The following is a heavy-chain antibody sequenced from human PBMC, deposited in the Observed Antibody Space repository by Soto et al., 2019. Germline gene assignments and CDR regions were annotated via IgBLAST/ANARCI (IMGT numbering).Heavy chain of an antibody. V-gene: IGHV3-30-3*01. CDR2: ISYDGSNK. D-gene: IGHD4-17*01. CDR1: GFTFSSYA. CDR3: ARGGDYEIEYFQH. J-gene: IGHJ1*01. Sequence: QVQLVESGGGVVQPGRSLRLSCAASGFTFSSYAMHWVRQAPGKGLEWVAVISYDGSNKYYADSVKGRFTISRDNSKNTLYLQMNSLRAEDTAVYYCARGGDYEIEYFQHWGQGTLVTVSS.